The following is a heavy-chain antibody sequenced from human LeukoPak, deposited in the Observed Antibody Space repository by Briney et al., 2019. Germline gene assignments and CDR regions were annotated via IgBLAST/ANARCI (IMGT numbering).Heavy chain of an antibody. CDR1: GFTFSSYA. D-gene: IGHD1-26*01. Sequence: GGSLTLSCAASGFTFSSYAMSWVRQATGKGLEAPGKELEWVSTIISSGHATYYPDSVRGRFTISRYNAKSTLHLQMDSLRAEDSALYYCAKWPEGATPRFHHWGQGTLVTVSS. CDR2: IISSGHAT. V-gene: IGHV3-23*01. J-gene: IGHJ4*02. CDR3: AKWPEGATPRFHH.